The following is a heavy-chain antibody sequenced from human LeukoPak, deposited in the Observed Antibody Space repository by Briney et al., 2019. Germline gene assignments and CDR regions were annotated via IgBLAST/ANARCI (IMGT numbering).Heavy chain of an antibody. CDR1: GFTFSSYG. D-gene: IGHD1-14*01. CDR2: IWYDGSNI. CDR3: AREANRAFDI. J-gene: IGHJ3*02. V-gene: IGHV3-33*01. Sequence: GGSLRLSCAASGFTFSSYGMHWVRQAPGKGLEWVAVIWYDGSNIYYADSVKGRFTISRDDSRNTLYLQMNSLRAEDTAVYYCAREANRAFDIWGQGTMVTVSS.